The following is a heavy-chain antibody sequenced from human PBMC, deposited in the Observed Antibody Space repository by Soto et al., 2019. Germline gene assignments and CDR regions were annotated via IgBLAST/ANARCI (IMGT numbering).Heavy chain of an antibody. V-gene: IGHV1-69*01. CDR3: ARVGHITNYGMAV. Sequence: QVQLVQSGAEVKKPGSSVKVSCEASGGTFSSYPINWVRQAPGQGLEWIEGIIPFFGTSNYAQKFQGRVTITASDSTSKAYMELRSLRSEDTAVYYCARVGHITNYGMAVWGQGTTVTVSS. CDR2: IIPFFGTS. D-gene: IGHD1-26*01. CDR1: GGTFSSYP. J-gene: IGHJ6*02.